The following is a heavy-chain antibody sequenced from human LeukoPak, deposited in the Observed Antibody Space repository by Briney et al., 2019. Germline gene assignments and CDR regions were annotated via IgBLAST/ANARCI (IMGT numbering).Heavy chain of an antibody. CDR3: ARVMGSMTGDAFDI. J-gene: IGHJ3*02. Sequence: PSQTLSLTCAVSGGSISSGGYSWSWIRQPPGKGLEWIGYIYHSGSTYYNPSLKSRVTISVDRSKNQFSLKLSSVTAADTAVYYCARVMGSMTGDAFDIWGQRTMVTVSS. CDR1: GGSISSGGYS. V-gene: IGHV4-30-2*01. CDR2: IYHSGST. D-gene: IGHD2-8*01.